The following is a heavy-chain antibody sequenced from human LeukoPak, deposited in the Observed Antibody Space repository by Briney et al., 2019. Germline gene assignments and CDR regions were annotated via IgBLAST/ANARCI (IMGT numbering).Heavy chain of an antibody. CDR1: GFTFSHYE. D-gene: IGHD3-10*01. CDR3: ARVIGYHGSGRSYYFDN. Sequence: GGSLRLSCAASGFTFSHYEMNWVRQAPGKGLEWISYISGGGSTTFYADSVKGRFTISRDNAKTSLYLQMNSLRAEDTAVYHCARVIGYHGSGRSYYFDNWGQGTLVTVSS. J-gene: IGHJ4*02. CDR2: ISGGGSTT. V-gene: IGHV3-48*03.